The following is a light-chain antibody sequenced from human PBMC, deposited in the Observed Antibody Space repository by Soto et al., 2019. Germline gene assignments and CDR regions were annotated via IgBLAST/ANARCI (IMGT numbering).Light chain of an antibody. CDR2: GAS. J-gene: IGKJ1*01. Sequence: EIVLTQSPGTLSLSAGERATLSCRASQSLNNNYLAWYQQKPGQAPTVLIYGASSRAPGIPDRFSGSGSGTDFTLTISRLEPEDFAVYYCQPYDASPTFGQGTKVEIK. CDR3: QPYDASPT. CDR1: QSLNNNY. V-gene: IGKV3-20*01.